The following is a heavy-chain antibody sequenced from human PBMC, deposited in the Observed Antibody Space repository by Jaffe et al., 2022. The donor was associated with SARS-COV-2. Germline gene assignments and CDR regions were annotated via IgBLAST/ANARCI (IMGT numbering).Heavy chain of an antibody. J-gene: IGHJ5*02. Sequence: QLQLQESGPGLVKPSETLSLTCTVSGDSISSSSYFWGWIRQPPGKGLEWLGSIYFSGSAYYNPSLRSRVTISVDTSKNQFSLKLSSVTAADTAVYYCARHRYFSRGVPLDWFDPWGQGTLVTVSS. CDR2: IYFSGSA. V-gene: IGHV4-39*01. D-gene: IGHD3-10*01. CDR3: ARHRYFSRGVPLDWFDP. CDR1: GDSISSSSYF.